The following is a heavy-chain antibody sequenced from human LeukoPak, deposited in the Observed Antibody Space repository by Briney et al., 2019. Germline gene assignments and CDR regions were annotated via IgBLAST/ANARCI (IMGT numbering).Heavy chain of an antibody. D-gene: IGHD6-19*01. V-gene: IGHV3-53*01. J-gene: IGHJ4*02. CDR2: IYSGGGT. Sequence: PGGSLSLSCAASGVTLSSIYTSCVRHSPGEGLVCVSVIYSGGGTFYADSVKGRFTISRDNSKNTVYLQMHSLRAEDTAVYYCARAGRLRIAGAVIDCWGQGTLVTVSS. CDR3: ARAGRLRIAGAVIDC. CDR1: GVTLSSIY.